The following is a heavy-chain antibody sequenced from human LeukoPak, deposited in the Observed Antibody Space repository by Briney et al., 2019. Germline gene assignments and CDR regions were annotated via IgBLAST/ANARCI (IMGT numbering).Heavy chain of an antibody. J-gene: IGHJ3*02. CDR1: GYTLTSYG. Sequence: ASVRVSCKASGYTLTSYGISWVRQAPGQELVCLGWTNTYNGNTNYAQNFQGRVTMTIDTSTNTAYMELRSLRSDDTAVYYCVRVSSSRGKLDAFDIWGQGTMVTVSS. CDR2: TNTYNGNT. V-gene: IGHV1-18*01. CDR3: VRVSSSRGKLDAFDI. D-gene: IGHD6-6*01.